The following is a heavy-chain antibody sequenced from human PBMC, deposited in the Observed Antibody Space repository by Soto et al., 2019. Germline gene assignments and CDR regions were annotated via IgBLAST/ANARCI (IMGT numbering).Heavy chain of an antibody. D-gene: IGHD3-22*01. CDR2: IYYSGST. CDR3: ASGNYYDSSGYYYEMFDY. J-gene: IGHJ4*02. V-gene: IGHV4-39*01. CDR1: GGSISSSSYY. Sequence: QLQLQESGPGLVKPSETLSLTCTVSGGSISSSSYYWGWIRQPPGKGLEWIGSIYYSGSTYYNPSLKRRVTISVDTSKNQYSLKLSSVTAADTAVYYCASGNYYDSSGYYYEMFDYWGQGTLVTVSS.